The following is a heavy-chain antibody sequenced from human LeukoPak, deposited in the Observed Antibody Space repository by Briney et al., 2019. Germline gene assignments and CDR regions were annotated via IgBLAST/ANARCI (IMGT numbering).Heavy chain of an antibody. Sequence: GGSLRLSCAASGFTFSNYGMHWVRQAPGKGLEWVALISYDGSNKYFADSVKGRFTISRDNSKNTLYLQMNSLRAEDTAVYYCALGLATDYWGQGTLVTVSS. D-gene: IGHD5-24*01. CDR1: GFTFSNYG. CDR2: ISYDGSNK. J-gene: IGHJ4*02. CDR3: ALGLATDY. V-gene: IGHV3-30*03.